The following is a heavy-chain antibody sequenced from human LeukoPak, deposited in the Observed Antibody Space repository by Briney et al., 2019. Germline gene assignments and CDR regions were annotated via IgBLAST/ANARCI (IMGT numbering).Heavy chain of an antibody. Sequence: GGSLRLSCAASGFTFSSYWMHWVRQAPGKGLVWVSRINSDGSSTSYADSVKGRFTISRDNAKNTLYLQMNSLRAEDTAVYYCARPPQPDTYYYDSSGYYSAWCQGTLVTVSS. V-gene: IGHV3-74*01. D-gene: IGHD3-22*01. CDR3: ARPPQPDTYYYDSSGYYSA. CDR1: GFTFSSYW. J-gene: IGHJ5*02. CDR2: INSDGSST.